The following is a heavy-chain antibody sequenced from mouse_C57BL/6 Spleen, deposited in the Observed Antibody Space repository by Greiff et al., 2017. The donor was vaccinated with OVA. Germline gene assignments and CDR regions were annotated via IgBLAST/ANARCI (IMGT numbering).Heavy chain of an antibody. CDR3: AREGITTAPMDY. V-gene: IGHV5-15*01. D-gene: IGHD1-2*01. J-gene: IGHJ4*01. CDR2: ISNLAYSI. CDR1: GFTFSDYG. Sequence: EVKLVESGGGLVQPGGSLKLSCAASGFTFSDYGMAWVRQAPRKGPEWVASISNLAYSIYYADTVTGRFTISRENAKNTLYLEMSSLRSEDTAMYYCAREGITTAPMDYWGQGTSVTVSS.